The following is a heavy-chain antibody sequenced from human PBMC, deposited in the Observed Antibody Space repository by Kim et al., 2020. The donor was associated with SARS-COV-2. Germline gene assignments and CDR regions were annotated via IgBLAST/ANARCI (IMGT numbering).Heavy chain of an antibody. D-gene: IGHD3-22*01. V-gene: IGHV1-24*01. J-gene: IGHJ5*02. Sequence: ASVKVSCKVSGYTLTELSMHWVRQAPGKGLEWMGGFDPEDGETIYAQKFQGRVTMTEDTSTDTAYMELSSLRSEDTAVYYCATASLNSSGYYTPSWFDPWGQGTLVTVSS. CDR2: FDPEDGET. CDR1: GYTLTELS. CDR3: ATASLNSSGYYTPSWFDP.